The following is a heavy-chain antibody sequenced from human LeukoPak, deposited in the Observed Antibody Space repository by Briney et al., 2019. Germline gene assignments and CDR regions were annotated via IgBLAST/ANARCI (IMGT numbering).Heavy chain of an antibody. CDR2: IFYSGST. CDR1: GGSISTSNYY. J-gene: IGHJ6*03. CDR3: ARRGSYYYFYYMDV. D-gene: IGHD1-26*01. Sequence: SETLSLTCTVSGGSISTSNYYWGWVRQPPGKGLEWIGNIFYSGSTYYSPSLKSRVTISLDTSKNQFSLKLSSVTAADTAVYYCARRGSYYYFYYMDVWGKGTTVTVSS. V-gene: IGHV4-39*07.